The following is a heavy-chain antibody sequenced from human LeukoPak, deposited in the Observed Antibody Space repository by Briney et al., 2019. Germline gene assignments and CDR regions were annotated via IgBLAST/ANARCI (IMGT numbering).Heavy chain of an antibody. Sequence: PGGSLRLSCAASGFSFSSYWMSWVRQGPGEGLEWVASVEPDGFNKKYMASVRDRFTISRDNAKNSVYLQMNSLSAEDTAVYYCARLFGGVTTFDYWGQGVLVTVSS. CDR2: VEPDGFNK. D-gene: IGHD4-17*01. CDR1: GFSFSSYW. J-gene: IGHJ4*02. CDR3: ARLFGGVTTFDY. V-gene: IGHV3-7*01.